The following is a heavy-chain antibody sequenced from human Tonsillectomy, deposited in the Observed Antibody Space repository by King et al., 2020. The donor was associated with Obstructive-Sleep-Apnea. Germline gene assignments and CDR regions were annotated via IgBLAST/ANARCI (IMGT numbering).Heavy chain of an antibody. V-gene: IGHV4-31*03. CDR3: ARDYCGSTSCDGWFDS. CDR1: GGSISSGGYY. CDR2: IFYSGRT. J-gene: IGHJ5*01. D-gene: IGHD2-2*01. Sequence: QLQESGPGLVKPSQTLSLTCTVSGGSISSGGYYWSWIRHHPGKGLEWIGYIFYSGRTYYNPSLKSRITISVDTSKNQFSLKLYSVSAADTAVYYCARDYCGSTSCDGWFDSWGQGTLVTVSS.